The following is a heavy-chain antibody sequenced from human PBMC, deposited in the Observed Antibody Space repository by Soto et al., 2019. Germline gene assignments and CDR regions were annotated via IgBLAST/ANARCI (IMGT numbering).Heavy chain of an antibody. V-gene: IGHV4-34*01. CDR3: ASSGYSSRVDY. CDR1: GGSFSGYY. J-gene: IGHJ4*02. D-gene: IGHD6-13*01. Sequence: KSSETLSLTCAVYGGSFSGYYWSWIRQPPGKGLEWIGEINHSGSTNYNPSLKSRVTISVDTSKNQFSLELSSVNAADTAVYYCASSGYSSRVDYWGQGTLVTVSS. CDR2: INHSGST.